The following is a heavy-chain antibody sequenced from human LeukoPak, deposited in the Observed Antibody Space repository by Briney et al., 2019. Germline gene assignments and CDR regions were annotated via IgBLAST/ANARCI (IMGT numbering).Heavy chain of an antibody. CDR1: GGSISSYY. Sequence: SETLSLTCTVSGGSISSYYWSWIRQPPGKGLEGIGYIYYSGSTNYNPSLKSRVTISVDTSKNQFSLKLSSVTAADTPVYYCARHLGEVVVAATYYYGMDVWGQGTTVTVSS. V-gene: IGHV4-59*08. CDR3: ARHLGEVVVAATYYYGMDV. CDR2: IYYSGST. D-gene: IGHD2-15*01. J-gene: IGHJ6*02.